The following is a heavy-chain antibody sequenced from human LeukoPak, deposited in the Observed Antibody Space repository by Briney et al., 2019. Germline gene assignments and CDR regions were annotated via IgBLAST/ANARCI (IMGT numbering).Heavy chain of an antibody. V-gene: IGHV4-38-2*02. Sequence: PSETLSLTCTVSGYSISSGYYWGWIRQPPGKGLEWIGSIYYSGSTYYNPSLKSRVTISVDTSKNQFSLKLSSVTAADTAVYYCADGSGSYTSPWFDPWGQGTLVTVSS. CDR1: GYSISSGYY. CDR3: ADGSGSYTSPWFDP. CDR2: IYYSGST. D-gene: IGHD3-10*01. J-gene: IGHJ5*02.